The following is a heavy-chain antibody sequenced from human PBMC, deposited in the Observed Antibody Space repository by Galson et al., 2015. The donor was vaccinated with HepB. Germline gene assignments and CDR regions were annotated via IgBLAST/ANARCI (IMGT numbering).Heavy chain of an antibody. Sequence: TLSLTCTVSGGSISGGDHYWSWIRQPPGKGLELIGYIYHSGSTYYNSSLKSRITISLDTSKNQLSLKLRSVTAADTAVYYCAGLDGSGSNDYWHFDLWGRGTLVTVSS. J-gene: IGHJ2*01. CDR1: GGSISGGDHY. V-gene: IGHV4-30-4*01. CDR3: AGLDGSGSNDYWHFDL. D-gene: IGHD3-10*01. CDR2: IYHSGST.